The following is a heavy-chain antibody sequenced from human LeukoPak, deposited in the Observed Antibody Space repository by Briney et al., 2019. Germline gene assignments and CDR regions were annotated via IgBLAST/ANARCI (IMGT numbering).Heavy chain of an antibody. CDR3: ASITSSREDYYYYYYMDV. J-gene: IGHJ6*03. V-gene: IGHV4-39*01. CDR2: IYYSGIT. D-gene: IGHD6-13*01. Sequence: SETLSLTCTVSGDSISTSNYYWAWIRQPPGKGLEWIGSIYYSGITYYNASLKSRVTISVDTSKNQFSLKLSSVTAADTAVYYCASITSSREDYYYYYYMDVWAKGPRSPSP. CDR1: GDSISTSNYY.